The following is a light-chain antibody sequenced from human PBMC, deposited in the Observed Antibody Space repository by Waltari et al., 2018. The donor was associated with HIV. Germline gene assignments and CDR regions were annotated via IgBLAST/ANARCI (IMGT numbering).Light chain of an antibody. Sequence: EVVMSQSPATLSVSPGESATLSCRASQSVTTKLAWYQQKPGQAPRLLIHGASTRATGVPARFSGGGSGTEFTLTISSLQSEDFAVYYCLQYNNWPPWTFGQGTKVEIK. V-gene: IGKV3-15*01. CDR2: GAS. J-gene: IGKJ1*01. CDR3: LQYNNWPPWT. CDR1: QSVTTK.